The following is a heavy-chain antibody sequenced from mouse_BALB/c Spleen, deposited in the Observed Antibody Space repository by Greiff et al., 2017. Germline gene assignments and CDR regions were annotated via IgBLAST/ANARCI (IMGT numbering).Heavy chain of an antibody. CDR2: ISTYYGDA. CDR3: ARGLQSYWYFDV. Sequence: QVQLKESGAELVRPGVSVKISCKGSGYTFTDYAMHWVKQSHAKSLEWIGVISTYYGDASYNQKFKGKATMTVDKSSSTAYMELARLTSEDSAIYYCARGLQSYWYFDVWGAGTTVTVSS. CDR1: GYTFTDYA. D-gene: IGHD2-2*01. V-gene: IGHV1S137*01. J-gene: IGHJ1*01.